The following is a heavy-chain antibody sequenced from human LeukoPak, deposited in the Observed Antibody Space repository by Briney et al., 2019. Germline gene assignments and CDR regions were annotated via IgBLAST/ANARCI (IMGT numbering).Heavy chain of an antibody. Sequence: PGGSLRLSCAASGFTFDDYAMSWVRPAPGKGLEWVSGINWNGGSTGYADSVKGRFTISRDNAKNSLYLQMNSLRAEDTALYYCARDTGDYTPFDFWGRGTLVTVSS. J-gene: IGHJ4*02. V-gene: IGHV3-20*04. CDR1: GFTFDDYA. D-gene: IGHD7-27*01. CDR2: INWNGGST. CDR3: ARDTGDYTPFDF.